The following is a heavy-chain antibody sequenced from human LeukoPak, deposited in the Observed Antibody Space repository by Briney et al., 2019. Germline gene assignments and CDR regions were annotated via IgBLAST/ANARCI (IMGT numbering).Heavy chain of an antibody. CDR1: GYTFTSYG. J-gene: IGHJ4*02. D-gene: IGHD1-26*01. CDR3: ARASEVGATILNSFYY. V-gene: IGHV1-18*01. Sequence: ASVKVSCKASGYTFTSYGISWVRQAPGQGLEWMGWISAYNGNTNYAQKLQGRVTMTTDTSTSTAYMELGSLRSDDTAVYYCARASEVGATILNSFYYWGQGTLVTVSS. CDR2: ISAYNGNT.